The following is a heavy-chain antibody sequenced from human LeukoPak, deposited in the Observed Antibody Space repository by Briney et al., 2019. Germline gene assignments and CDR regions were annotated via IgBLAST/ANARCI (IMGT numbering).Heavy chain of an antibody. D-gene: IGHD2-2*01. CDR2: IYFSGST. J-gene: IGHJ5*02. CDR3: ARHAMTPYAWFDP. CDR1: GGSISSSSYY. Sequence: SETLSLTCTVSGGSISSSSYYWGWIRQPPGKGLEWIGSIYFSGSTYYNPSLKSRVTISVDTSKNQFSLKLSSVTAADTAVYYCARHAMTPYAWFDPWGQGTLVTVSS. V-gene: IGHV4-39*01.